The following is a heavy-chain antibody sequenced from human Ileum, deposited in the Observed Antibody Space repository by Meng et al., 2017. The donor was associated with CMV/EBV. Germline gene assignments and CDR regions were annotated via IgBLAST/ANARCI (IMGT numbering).Heavy chain of an antibody. Sequence: VHPSERRPRPATPSDTLSLTCSGSCVSINSFYWGWIRQPAGKGLEWLGRIYSSGIINYTPSLKSRVTMSVDTSKNQFSLKVNSVTAADTAVYYCARLQAWDWFDPWGQGTLVTVSS. J-gene: IGHJ5*02. V-gene: IGHV4-4*07. CDR2: IYSSGII. D-gene: IGHD4-11*01. CDR1: CVSINSFY. CDR3: ARLQAWDWFDP.